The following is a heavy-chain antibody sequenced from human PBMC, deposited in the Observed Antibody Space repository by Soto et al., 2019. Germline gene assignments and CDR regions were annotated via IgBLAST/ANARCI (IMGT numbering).Heavy chain of an antibody. J-gene: IGHJ4*02. V-gene: IGHV4-39*01. D-gene: IGHD3-9*01. CDR2: IYFRGNT. Sequence: QLQLQESGPGLVKPSETLSLTCSVSGDSINSDKYYCGWIRPPPGKGLEWIGSIYFRGNTYYNPSLQTRVTISLDKSKSQFSLKLTSVTAADSAVYFCARLEGLATISYYFDFWGQGALVTVSS. CDR1: GDSINSDKYY. CDR3: ARLEGLATISYYFDF.